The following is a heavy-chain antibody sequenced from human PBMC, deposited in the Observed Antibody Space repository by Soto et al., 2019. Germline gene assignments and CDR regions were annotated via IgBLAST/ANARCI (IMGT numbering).Heavy chain of an antibody. J-gene: IGHJ5*02. CDR3: ARVEDTAMATAWFDP. CDR2: IIPIFGTA. CDR1: GGTFSSYA. V-gene: IGHV1-69*06. D-gene: IGHD5-18*01. Sequence: SVKVSCKASGGTFSSYAISWVRQAPGQGLEWMGGIIPIFGTANYAQKFQGRVTITADKSTSTAYMELSSLRSEDTAVYYCARVEDTAMATAWFDPWGQGTLVTVSS.